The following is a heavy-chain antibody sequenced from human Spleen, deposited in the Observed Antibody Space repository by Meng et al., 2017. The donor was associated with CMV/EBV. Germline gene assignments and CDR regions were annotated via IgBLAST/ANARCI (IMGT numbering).Heavy chain of an antibody. CDR1: GDSVSNTGAA. Sequence: QVQLRQSGEGLLKPPQTPSPTCAISGDSVSNTGAAWNWVRQSPSRGLEWLGRTYYRSKWYNEYAESVKSRITINPDTSKNQFSLQLKSVTPEDTAVYYCARDPEYSYSILDTWGQGTLVTVSS. CDR2: TYYRSKWYN. D-gene: IGHD2/OR15-2a*01. V-gene: IGHV6-1*01. CDR3: ARDPEYSYSILDT. J-gene: IGHJ5*02.